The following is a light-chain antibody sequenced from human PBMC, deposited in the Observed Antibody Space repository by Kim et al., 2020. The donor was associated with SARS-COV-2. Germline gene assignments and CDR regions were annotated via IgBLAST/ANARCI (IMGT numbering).Light chain of an antibody. CDR3: QVWDSSSDQVL. CDR2: YDG. V-gene: IGLV3-21*01. CDR1: NIGGKT. Sequence: APGQTARITCGGNNIGGKTVHWYQQRPGQAPVLVIRYDGDRPSGIPERFSGSNSGNTATLTISRVAAGDEADYYCQVWDSSSDQVLFGGGTKLTVL. J-gene: IGLJ2*01.